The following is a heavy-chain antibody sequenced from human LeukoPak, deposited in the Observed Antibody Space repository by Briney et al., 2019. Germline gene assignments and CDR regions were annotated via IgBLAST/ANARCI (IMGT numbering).Heavy chain of an antibody. CDR3: ARDLITVTKGFDI. CDR2: IYTSGGT. D-gene: IGHD4-17*01. J-gene: IGHJ3*02. CDR1: GDSISSYY. Sequence: SETLSLTCTVSGDSISSYYWSWIRQPPGKGLEWIGYIYTSGGTNYNPSLKSRVTISIDTSKNQFSLKLRSVTAADTAVYYCARDLITVTKGFDIWGQGTMVSVSS. V-gene: IGHV4-4*09.